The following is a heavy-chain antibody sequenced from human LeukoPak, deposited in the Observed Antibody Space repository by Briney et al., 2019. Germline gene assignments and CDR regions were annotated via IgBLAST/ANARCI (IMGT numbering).Heavy chain of an antibody. Sequence: PGRSLRLSCSASGFTFSSHAVNWVRQPPGKGLEWVSSISGGGGTTYYADSVKGRFTISRDNSKSTLYLQMNSLRADDTAVYYCANGDAARPSEGLDYWGRGTLVTVSS. J-gene: IGHJ4*02. CDR1: GFTFSSHA. D-gene: IGHD6-6*01. CDR3: ANGDAARPSEGLDY. CDR2: ISGGGGTT. V-gene: IGHV3-23*01.